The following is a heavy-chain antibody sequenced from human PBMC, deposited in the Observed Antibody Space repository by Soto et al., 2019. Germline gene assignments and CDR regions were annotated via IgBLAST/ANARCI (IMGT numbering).Heavy chain of an antibody. CDR2: IYSGGST. J-gene: IGHJ6*02. CDR3: ARVAARTYYYYGMDV. V-gene: IGHV3-53*01. CDR1: GFTVSSNY. D-gene: IGHD6-6*01. Sequence: PGGSLRLSCAASGFTVSSNYMSWVRQAPGKGLEWVSVIYSGGSTYYADSVEGRFTISRDNSKNTRYLQMTSPRPEDTGVYYCARVAARTYYYYGMDVWGQGTTVTVSS.